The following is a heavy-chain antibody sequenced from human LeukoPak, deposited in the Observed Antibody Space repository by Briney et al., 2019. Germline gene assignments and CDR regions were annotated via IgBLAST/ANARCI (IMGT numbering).Heavy chain of an antibody. D-gene: IGHD5-18*01. CDR3: ARDFNSAMVPSPDY. J-gene: IGHJ4*02. CDR2: MNPNSGNT. CDR1: GYTFTSYD. Sequence: ASVKVSCKASGYTFTSYDINWVRQATGQGLEWMGWMNPNSGNTGYAQKFQGRVTITRNTSISTAYMELSSLRSDDTAVYYCARDFNSAMVPSPDYWGQGTLVTVSS. V-gene: IGHV1-8*03.